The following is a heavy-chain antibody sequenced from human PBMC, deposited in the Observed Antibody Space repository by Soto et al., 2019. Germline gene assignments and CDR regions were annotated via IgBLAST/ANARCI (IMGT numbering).Heavy chain of an antibody. CDR1: GGSISSSSYY. Sequence: QLQLQESGPGLVKPSETLSLTCTVSGGSISSSSYYWGWIRQPPGKGLEWIGSIYYSGSTYYNPSLKSRVTVSVDMSKNQFHLMLSSVTAAETAVYYCARHVPSGYSYGYPDYWGQGTLVTVSS. J-gene: IGHJ4*02. V-gene: IGHV4-39*01. CDR3: ARHVPSGYSYGYPDY. CDR2: IYYSGST. D-gene: IGHD5-18*01.